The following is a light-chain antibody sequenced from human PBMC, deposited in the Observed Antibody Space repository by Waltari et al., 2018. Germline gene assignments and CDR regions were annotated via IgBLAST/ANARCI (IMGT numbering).Light chain of an antibody. Sequence: DIQMTQSPSSLSASVGDRVTITCQASQDIMNYLNWFQQKPGKAPKLLIFDATNLETGVPSKFSGSGSGSDFTFTISSLLPEDVATYYCHQYDYLPALTFGGGTKVEIK. CDR1: QDIMNY. J-gene: IGKJ4*01. CDR3: HQYDYLPALT. V-gene: IGKV1-33*01. CDR2: DAT.